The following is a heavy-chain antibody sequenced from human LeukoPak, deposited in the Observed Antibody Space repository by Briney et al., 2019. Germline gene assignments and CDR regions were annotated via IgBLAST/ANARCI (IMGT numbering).Heavy chain of an antibody. D-gene: IGHD2-2*01. CDR2: INHSGST. CDR3: ARGRGVVVPAAMAPGFDY. Sequence: SETLSLTCAVYGGSFSGYYWSWIRQPPGKGLEWIGEINHSGSTNYNPSLKSRVTISVDTSKNQFSLKLSSVTAAHTAVYYCARGRGVVVPAAMAPGFDYWGQGTLVTVSS. CDR1: GGSFSGYY. V-gene: IGHV4-34*01. J-gene: IGHJ4*02.